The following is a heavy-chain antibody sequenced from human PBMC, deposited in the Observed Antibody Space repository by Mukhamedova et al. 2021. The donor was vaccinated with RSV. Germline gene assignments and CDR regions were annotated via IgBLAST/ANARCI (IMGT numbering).Heavy chain of an antibody. J-gene: IGHJ4*02. V-gene: IGHV3-30-3*01. CDR1: SSYA. Sequence: SSYAMHWVRQAPGKGLEWVAVISYDGSNKYYADSVKGRFTISRDNSKKTLYLQMNSLRAEDTAVYYCARGRLGANFDYWGQGTL. D-gene: IGHD1-26*01. CDR2: ISYDGSNK. CDR3: ARGRLGANFDY.